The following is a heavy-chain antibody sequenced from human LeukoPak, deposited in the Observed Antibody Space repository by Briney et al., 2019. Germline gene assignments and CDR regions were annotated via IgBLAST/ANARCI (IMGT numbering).Heavy chain of an antibody. CDR2: IYTSGST. Sequence: SETLSLTCTVSGGSISSGSYYWSWIRQPAGKGLEWIGRIYTSGSTNYNPSLKSRVTISVDTSKNQFSLKLSSVTAADTAVYYCARGRIAAAGNWFDPWGQGTLVTVSS. CDR3: ARGRIAAAGNWFDP. D-gene: IGHD6-13*01. CDR1: GGSISSGSYY. J-gene: IGHJ5*02. V-gene: IGHV4-61*02.